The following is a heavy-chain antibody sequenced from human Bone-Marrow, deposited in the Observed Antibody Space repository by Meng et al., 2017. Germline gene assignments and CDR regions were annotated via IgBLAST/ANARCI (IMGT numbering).Heavy chain of an antibody. J-gene: IGHJ4*02. CDR2: INWNGGST. D-gene: IGHD4-17*01. Sequence: GESLKISCAASGFTFDDYGMSWVRQAPGKGLEWVSGINWNGGSTGYADSVKGRFTISRDNAKNSLYLQMNSLRAEDTAVYYCAKENHGDYDRQFDYWGQGDLVTVSS. V-gene: IGHV3-20*04. CDR1: GFTFDDYG. CDR3: AKENHGDYDRQFDY.